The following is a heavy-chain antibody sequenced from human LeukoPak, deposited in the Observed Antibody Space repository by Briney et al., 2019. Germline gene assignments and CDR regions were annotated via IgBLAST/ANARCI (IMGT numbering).Heavy chain of an antibody. CDR3: AKKRIAVAGLDY. Sequence: GGSLRLXCAASGFTFSSYAMSWVRQAPGKGLEWVSAISGSGGSIYYADSVKGRFTISRDNSKNTLYLQMNSLRAEDTAVYYCAKKRIAVAGLDYWGQGTLVTVSS. D-gene: IGHD6-19*01. CDR1: GFTFSSYA. CDR2: ISGSGGSI. V-gene: IGHV3-23*01. J-gene: IGHJ4*02.